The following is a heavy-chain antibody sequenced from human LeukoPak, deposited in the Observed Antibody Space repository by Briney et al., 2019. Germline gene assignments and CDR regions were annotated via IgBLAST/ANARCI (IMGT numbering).Heavy chain of an antibody. D-gene: IGHD3-22*01. CDR1: GGSIGWDY. CDR2: IYKSGST. V-gene: IGHV4-4*07. J-gene: IGHJ4*02. CDR3: AREEYFQDSNGYSYYFHS. Sequence: PSETLSLTCTVSGGSIGWDYWSWIRQSAGKGLEWIGRIYKSGSTNYNPSFRSRVTMSVDTSKNQFALNVTSVNAADTAVYYCAREEYFQDSNGYSYYFHSWGQGSLVTVSS.